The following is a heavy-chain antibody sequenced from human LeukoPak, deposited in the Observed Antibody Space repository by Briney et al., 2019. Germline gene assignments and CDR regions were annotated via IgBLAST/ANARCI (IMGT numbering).Heavy chain of an antibody. D-gene: IGHD3-16*01. CDR2: MKEDGSDE. V-gene: IGHV3-7*01. CDR1: AFSFSLST. CDR3: VVGGAGGGYFPN. Sequence: PGGSLRLSCAVSAFSFSLSTMSWVTQAAGEGLEWVAKMKEDGSDEKYVDSVKGRFTISRDNAKNSLYLQMNSLRHEYTAVYFCVVGGAGGGYFPNWGQGSLVIVSS. J-gene: IGHJ1*01.